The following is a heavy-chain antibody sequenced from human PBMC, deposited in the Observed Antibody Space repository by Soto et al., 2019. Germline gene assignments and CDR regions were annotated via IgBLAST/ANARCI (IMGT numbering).Heavy chain of an antibody. J-gene: IGHJ5*02. CDR2: VSPKSGGT. V-gene: IGHV1-2*02. CDR1: GYNFSDYY. D-gene: IGHD2-8*02. Sequence: ASVKVSCKASGYNFSDYYIHWVRQAPGQGLEWLGWVSPKSGGTNYAQKFKGRVTMTRDTSSNTVYMDLSGLKSNDTAVFYCAREISGGGTLNWFDPWGQGTLVTVSS. CDR3: AREISGGGTLNWFDP.